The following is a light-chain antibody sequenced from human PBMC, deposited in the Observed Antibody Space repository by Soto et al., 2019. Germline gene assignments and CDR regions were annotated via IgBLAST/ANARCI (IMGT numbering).Light chain of an antibody. V-gene: IGKV3-20*01. J-gene: IGKJ3*01. CDR1: QTVTSNR. Sequence: MVLTQSPGTLSLSPGERATLSCMASQTVTSNRLAWYLQKPGQAPRLLIYGASRRATGIPDRFSGSGSGTDFTHTISRLEPEDFSFSYCKQHGSLPSGFAFGPATTLDTK. CDR2: GAS. CDR3: KQHGSLPSGFA.